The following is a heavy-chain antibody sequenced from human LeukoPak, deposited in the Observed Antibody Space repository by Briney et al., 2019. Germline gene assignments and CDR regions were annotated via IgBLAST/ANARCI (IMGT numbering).Heavy chain of an antibody. CDR3: ARAIPYNWFDP. J-gene: IGHJ5*02. Sequence: SETLSLTCTVSGGSISSGGYYWSWIRQPPGKGLEWIGYIYYSGSTNYNPSLKSRVTISVDTSKNQFSLKLSSVTAADTAVYYCARAIPYNWFDPWGQGTLVTVSS. V-gene: IGHV4-61*08. CDR1: GGSISSGGYY. CDR2: IYYSGST.